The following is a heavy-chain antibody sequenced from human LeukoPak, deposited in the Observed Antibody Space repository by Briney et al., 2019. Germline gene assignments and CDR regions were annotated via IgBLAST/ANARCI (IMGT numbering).Heavy chain of an antibody. D-gene: IGHD3-10*01. V-gene: IGHV4-61*02. CDR3: ARVNMVRGVEPDY. CDR2: IYTSGST. Sequence: PSLTLSLTCTVSGCSISIGSYFWSSIRQPPGKGLEWNGRIYTSGSTNYNPSLKSRVTISVDTSKNQFSLKLSSVTAADTAVYYCARVNMVRGVEPDYWGQGTLVTVSS. J-gene: IGHJ4*02. CDR1: GCSISIGSYF.